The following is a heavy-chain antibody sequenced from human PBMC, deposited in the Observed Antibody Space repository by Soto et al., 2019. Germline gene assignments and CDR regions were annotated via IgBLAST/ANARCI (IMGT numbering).Heavy chain of an antibody. J-gene: IGHJ4*02. CDR3: AKGPHTNVGWPYYFES. CDR1: GFSLANYP. Sequence: PGGSLRLSCVASGFSLANYPMNWVRQTPGKGLEWISYSSPRGDTIYYADSVEGRFTISRDNARNSLSLHMGSLRDEDSALYYCAKGPHTNVGWPYYFESWGKGVPVTVSS. D-gene: IGHD6-19*01. CDR2: SSPRGDTI. V-gene: IGHV3-48*02.